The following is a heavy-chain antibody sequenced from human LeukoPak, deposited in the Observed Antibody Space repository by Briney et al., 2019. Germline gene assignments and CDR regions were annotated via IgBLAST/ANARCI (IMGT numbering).Heavy chain of an antibody. CDR1: GYSISSGYY. D-gene: IGHD3-22*01. CDR3: ARHGGRRYYDSRLFDP. Sequence: SETLSLTCTVSGYSISSGYYWGWIRQPPGKGLEWIGSIYHSGSTYYNPSLKSRVTISVDTSKNQFSLKLSSVTAADTAVYYCARHGGRRYYDSRLFDPWGQGTLVTVSS. CDR2: IYHSGST. V-gene: IGHV4-38-2*02. J-gene: IGHJ5*02.